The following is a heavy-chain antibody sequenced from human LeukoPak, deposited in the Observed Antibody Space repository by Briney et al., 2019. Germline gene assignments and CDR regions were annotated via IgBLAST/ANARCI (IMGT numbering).Heavy chain of an antibody. V-gene: IGHV4-61*01. Sequence: SETLSLTCTVSGGSVSSGSYYWSWIRQPPGKGLEWIGYIYYSGSTNYNPSLKRRVTISVDTSKNLFSLKMSSVTAADTAVYYCARVDIVVVVASTLGAFDIWGQGTMVTVSS. CDR1: GGSVSSGSYY. J-gene: IGHJ3*02. D-gene: IGHD2-15*01. CDR2: IYYSGST. CDR3: ARVDIVVVVASTLGAFDI.